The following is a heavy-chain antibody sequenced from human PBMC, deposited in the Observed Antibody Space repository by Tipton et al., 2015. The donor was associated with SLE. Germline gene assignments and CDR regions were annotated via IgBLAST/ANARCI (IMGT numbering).Heavy chain of an antibody. Sequence: TLSLTCTVSGGSISSSSYYWGWIRQPPGKGLEWIGSIYHGGSTYYNPSLKSRVTISVDTSKNQFSLKLSSVTAADTAVYYCARGGSVRGFSLYYFDYWGQGTLVTVSS. CDR1: GGSISSSSYY. V-gene: IGHV4-39*07. CDR3: ARGGSVRGFSLYYFDY. J-gene: IGHJ4*02. CDR2: IYHGGST. D-gene: IGHD3-16*01.